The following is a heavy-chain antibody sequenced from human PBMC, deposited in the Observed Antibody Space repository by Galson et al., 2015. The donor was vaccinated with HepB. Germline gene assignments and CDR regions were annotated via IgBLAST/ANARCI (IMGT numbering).Heavy chain of an antibody. CDR2: IYSGGYR. D-gene: IGHD2-2*01. J-gene: IGHJ4*02. V-gene: IGHV3-53*01. Sequence: SLRLSCAASGFTVITNYISWIRQAPGKGLEWVSIIYSGGYRKSADSVKGRFTISRDNSKNTVYLQMNSLRAEDTAVYYCARATSGGYCSRTSCYYFDYWGQGALVTVSS. CDR3: ARATSGGYCSRTSCYYFDY. CDR1: GFTVITNY.